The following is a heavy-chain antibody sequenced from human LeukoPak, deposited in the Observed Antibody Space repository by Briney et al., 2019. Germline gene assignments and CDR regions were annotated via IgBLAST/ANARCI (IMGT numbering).Heavy chain of an antibody. CDR1: GFTFNNYA. D-gene: IGHD4-17*01. J-gene: IGHJ4*02. CDR3: ARGFFFKTTVTTLDY. CDR2: ISYDGSNK. V-gene: IGHV3-30-3*01. Sequence: GGSLRLSCTASGFTFNNYAMHWVRQAPGKGLEWVAVISYDGSNKYYADSVKGRFTISRDNSKNTLYLQMNSLRAEDTAVYYCARGFFFKTTVTTLDYWGQGTLVTVSS.